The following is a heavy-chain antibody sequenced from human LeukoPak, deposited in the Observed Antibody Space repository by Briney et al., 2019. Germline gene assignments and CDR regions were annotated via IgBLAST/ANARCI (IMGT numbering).Heavy chain of an antibody. D-gene: IGHD3-22*01. Sequence: PGGSLRLSCAASGFTFSSYWMHWVRQAPGKGLVWVSHIKSDGSTNYADSVKGRFTISRDNAKNTVSLQMNSLRAEDTGVYYCARAPSEIGGYYPEYFRHWGQGTLVTVSS. CDR1: GFTFSSYW. CDR2: IKSDGST. J-gene: IGHJ1*01. V-gene: IGHV3-74*01. CDR3: ARAPSEIGGYYPEYFRH.